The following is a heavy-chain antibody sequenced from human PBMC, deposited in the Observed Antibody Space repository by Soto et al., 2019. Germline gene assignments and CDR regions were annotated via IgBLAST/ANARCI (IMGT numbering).Heavy chain of an antibody. CDR2: INHSGST. V-gene: IGHV4-34*01. CDR1: GGSFSGYY. CDR3: ARASSGLGSAFDI. D-gene: IGHD3-22*01. J-gene: IGHJ3*02. Sequence: QVQLQQWGAGLLKPSETLSLTCAVYGGSFSGYYWSWIRQPPGKGLEWIGEINHSGSTNYNPSLKSRVTISVDTSKNQFSLKLSSVTAADTAVYYCARASSGLGSAFDIRGQGTMVTVSS.